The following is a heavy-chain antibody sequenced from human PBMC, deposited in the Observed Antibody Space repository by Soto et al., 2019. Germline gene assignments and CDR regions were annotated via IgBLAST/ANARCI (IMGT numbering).Heavy chain of an antibody. J-gene: IGHJ5*02. CDR1: GGPVSSGNYY. V-gene: IGHV4-61*01. CDR3: ASALYCSGGSCSFDP. D-gene: IGHD2-15*01. Sequence: QVQLQESGPGLVKPSETLSLTCTVSGGPVSSGNYYWSWIRQPPGKGLEWIGFIYYTGSTSYNPSLKSRVTISMDTSKNQFSLKLTSVTAADTAVYYCASALYCSGGSCSFDPWGQGTLVTVSS. CDR2: IYYTGST.